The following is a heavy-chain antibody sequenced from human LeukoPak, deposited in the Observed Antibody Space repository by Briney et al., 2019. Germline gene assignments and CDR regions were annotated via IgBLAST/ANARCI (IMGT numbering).Heavy chain of an antibody. D-gene: IGHD3-10*01. CDR2: INHSGST. CDR1: DGSFSSYY. CDR3: ARLPLGAFAEFLNFDY. V-gene: IGHV4-34*01. Sequence: SETLSLTCGVYDGSFSSYYWSWIRQPPGKGLEWIGDINHSGSTKYNPSLMSRVAISVDSSKNHFSLNLRSVTAADTAVYYCARLPLGAFAEFLNFDYWGQGIPVTVSS. J-gene: IGHJ4*02.